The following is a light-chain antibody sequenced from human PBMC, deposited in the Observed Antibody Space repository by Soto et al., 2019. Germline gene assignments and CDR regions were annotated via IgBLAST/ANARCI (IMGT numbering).Light chain of an antibody. CDR3: SSFTSAYTFV. CDR2: EVS. CDR1: SSDVGGYNY. J-gene: IGLJ1*01. Sequence: QYVLSQPASVCWSAGHSIAIACTGTSSDVGGYNYVSWYQQHPGKAPKLLLSEVSKRPSGVSDRFSGSKSGNTASLTISGLQTQDEADYYCSSFTSAYTFVFGTGTKVTXL. V-gene: IGLV2-14*01.